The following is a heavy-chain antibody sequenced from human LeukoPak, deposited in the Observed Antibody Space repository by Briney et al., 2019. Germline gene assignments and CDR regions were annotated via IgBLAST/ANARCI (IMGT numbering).Heavy chain of an antibody. CDR1: GFTFSSYG. CDR3: AKDIAGAAANAFDI. CDR2: ISYDGSNK. Sequence: GGSLRLSCTASGFTFSSYGMHWVRQAPGKGLEWVAVISYDGSNKYYADSVKGRFTISRDNSKNTLYLQMNSLRAEDTALYYCAKDIAGAAANAFDIWGQGTMVTVSS. D-gene: IGHD6-25*01. V-gene: IGHV3-30*18. J-gene: IGHJ3*02.